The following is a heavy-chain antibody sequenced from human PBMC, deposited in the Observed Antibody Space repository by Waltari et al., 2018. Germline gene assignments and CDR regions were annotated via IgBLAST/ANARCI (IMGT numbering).Heavy chain of an antibody. CDR3: ASAYHQLLYLDY. CDR2: IHYSGST. V-gene: IGHV4-59*01. J-gene: IGHJ4*02. D-gene: IGHD2-2*01. CDR1: GGAISRYY. Sequence: QVQLQESGPGLVKPSETLSLTCTVSGGAISRYYWSWIRQPPGKGLEWIGYIHYSGSTNYNPSLKRRFSISVDTSKNQFSLTLSSVTAADTAVYYCASAYHQLLYLDYWGQGTLVTVSS.